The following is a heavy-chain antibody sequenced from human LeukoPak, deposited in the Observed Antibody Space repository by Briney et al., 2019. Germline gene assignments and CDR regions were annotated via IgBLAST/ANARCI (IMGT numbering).Heavy chain of an antibody. D-gene: IGHD2-2*01. V-gene: IGHV1-2*02. CDR1: GYTFTGYY. Sequence: ASVKVSCKASGYTFTGYYMHWVRQAPGQGLEWMGWINPNSGGTNYAQKFQGRVTMTRDTSISTAYMELSRLRSDDTAVYYCAREECSSTSRRYYLDYWGQGTLVTVSS. J-gene: IGHJ4*02. CDR3: AREECSSTSRRYYLDY. CDR2: INPNSGGT.